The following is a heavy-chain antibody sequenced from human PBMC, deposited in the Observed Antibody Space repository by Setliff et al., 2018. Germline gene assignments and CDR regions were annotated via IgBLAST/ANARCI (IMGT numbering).Heavy chain of an antibody. CDR1: GYSFITYW. CDR2: IYPGDSDT. CDR3: VRAGAGIAVGLDY. J-gene: IGHJ4*02. Sequence: GESLKISCTGSGYSFITYWIGWVRQMPGKGLEWMGLIYPGDSDTRYSPSFQGQVTISADKSITTAYLQWSSLKASDTAIYYCVRAGAGIAVGLDYWGQRTLVAVSS. V-gene: IGHV5-51*01. D-gene: IGHD1-26*01.